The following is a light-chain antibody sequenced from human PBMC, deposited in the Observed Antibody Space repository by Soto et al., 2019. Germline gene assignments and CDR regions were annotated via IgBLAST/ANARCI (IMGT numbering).Light chain of an antibody. CDR2: EVS. J-gene: IGLJ1*01. V-gene: IGLV2-14*01. CDR1: SSDVGGYNY. CDR3: SSYTSSSTLYV. Sequence: QSALTQSASVSGSRGQSITISCTGTSSDVGGYNYVSWYPQHPCNAPKLMIYEVSNRPSGVSNRFPGSKSGNTASLTISGLQAEDEADYYCSSYTSSSTLYVFGTGTKGTVL.